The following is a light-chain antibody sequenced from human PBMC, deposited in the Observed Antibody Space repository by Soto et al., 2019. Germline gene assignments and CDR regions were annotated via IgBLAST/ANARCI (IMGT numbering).Light chain of an antibody. Sequence: QPVLTQPPSASGTPGQRVTISCSGSSSNVGGKIVNWYQQLPGTAPKALIYRDNQRPSGVPDRFSGSKSGTSASLAISGLQSEDEADYYCAAWDDSLRGVVFGGGTKVTVL. J-gene: IGLJ2*01. CDR2: RDN. V-gene: IGLV1-44*01. CDR3: AAWDDSLRGVV. CDR1: SSNVGGKI.